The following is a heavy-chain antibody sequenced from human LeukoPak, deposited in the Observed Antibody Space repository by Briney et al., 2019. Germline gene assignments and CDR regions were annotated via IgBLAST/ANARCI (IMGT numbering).Heavy chain of an antibody. D-gene: IGHD3-3*01. CDR2: INHSGST. J-gene: IGHJ4*02. CDR3: ARATFITIFGVALDY. Sequence: PSETLSLTCAVYGGSFSGYYWSWIRQPPGKGLEWIGEINHSGSTNYNPSLKSRVTISVDTSKNQFSLKLSSVTAADTAVYYCARATFITIFGVALDYWGQGTLVTVSS. V-gene: IGHV4-34*01. CDR1: GGSFSGYY.